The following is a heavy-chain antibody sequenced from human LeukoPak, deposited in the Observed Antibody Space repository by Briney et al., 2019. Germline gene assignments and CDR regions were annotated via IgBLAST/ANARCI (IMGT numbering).Heavy chain of an antibody. J-gene: IGHJ5*02. CDR1: GGSISSYY. CDR3: ARHPGGVGDWFDP. D-gene: IGHD2-15*01. CDR2: IYYSGST. V-gene: IGHV4-39*01. Sequence: SETLSLTCTVSGGSISSYYWGWIRQPPGKGLEWIGSIYYSGSTYYNPSLKSRVTISVDTSKNQFSLKLSSVTAADTAVYYCARHPGGVGDWFDPWGQGTLVTVSS.